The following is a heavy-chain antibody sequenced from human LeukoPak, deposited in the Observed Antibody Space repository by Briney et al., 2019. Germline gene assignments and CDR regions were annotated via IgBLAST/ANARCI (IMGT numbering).Heavy chain of an antibody. CDR1: GASINNNF. J-gene: IGHJ5*02. CDR2: IYSSGSA. CDR3: ARLQVHCGGDCYTRWFDP. V-gene: IGHV4-59*08. Sequence: SETLSLTCTVSGASINNNFWTWIRQPPGKGLEWIGYIYSSGSANYNPSLKSRVIISGDTSKNQISLNLTSVTAADMAVYFCARLQVHCGGDCYTRWFDPWGQGTLVTVSS. D-gene: IGHD2-21*02.